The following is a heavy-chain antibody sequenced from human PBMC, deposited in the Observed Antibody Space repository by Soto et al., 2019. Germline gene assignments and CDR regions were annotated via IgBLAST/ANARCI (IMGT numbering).Heavy chain of an antibody. CDR1: GFTFSSYS. V-gene: IGHV3-21*01. J-gene: IGHJ4*02. D-gene: IGHD5-18*01. CDR3: ARDPSGYSYGHSGPYDY. CDR2: ISSSSSYI. Sequence: GGSLRLSCAASGFTFSSYSMNWVRQAPGKGLEWVSSISSSSSYIYYADSVKGRFTISRDNAKNSLYLQMNSLRAEDTAVYYCARDPSGYSYGHSGPYDYWGQGTLVTVSS.